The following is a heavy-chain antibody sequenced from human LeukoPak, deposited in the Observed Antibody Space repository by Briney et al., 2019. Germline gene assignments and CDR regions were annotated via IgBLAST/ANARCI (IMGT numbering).Heavy chain of an antibody. CDR1: GFTFSSYA. Sequence: GGSLRLSCAASGFTFSSYAMSWVRQAPGKGLEWVSAISGSGGSTYYADSVKGRFTISRDNSKNTLYLQMNSLRAEDTAVYYCAKDSSPYYYDSSGYSGYWGQGTLVTVSS. CDR2: ISGSGGST. CDR3: AKDSSPYYYDSSGYSGY. D-gene: IGHD3-22*01. V-gene: IGHV3-23*01. J-gene: IGHJ4*02.